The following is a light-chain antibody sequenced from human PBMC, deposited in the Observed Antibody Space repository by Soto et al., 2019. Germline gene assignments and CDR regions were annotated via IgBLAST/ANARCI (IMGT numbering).Light chain of an antibody. Sequence: EIVMTQSPVILSVSPGERATLSCRASQSVSRNLAWYQQKPGQAPRLLIHGASTRAATIPARFSGSGSGTEFTLTISSLQSEDFAVYYCQQYNNWPPWTFGQGTKVDIK. CDR1: QSVSRN. V-gene: IGKV3-15*01. CDR2: GAS. CDR3: QQYNNWPPWT. J-gene: IGKJ1*01.